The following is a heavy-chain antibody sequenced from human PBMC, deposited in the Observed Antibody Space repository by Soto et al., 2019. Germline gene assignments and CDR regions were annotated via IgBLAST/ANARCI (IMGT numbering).Heavy chain of an antibody. Sequence: ASVKVSFKASGGTISSCSISWVRQAPGQGLECMGWIIPIFGTANYAQKFQGRVTITADESTSTAYMELSSLRSEDTAVYYCARDRLHCGGDCYPLDYYYYYGMDVWGQGTTVTVSS. V-gene: IGHV1-69*13. D-gene: IGHD2-21*02. CDR1: GGTISSCS. CDR2: IIPIFGTA. J-gene: IGHJ6*02. CDR3: ARDRLHCGGDCYPLDYYYYYGMDV.